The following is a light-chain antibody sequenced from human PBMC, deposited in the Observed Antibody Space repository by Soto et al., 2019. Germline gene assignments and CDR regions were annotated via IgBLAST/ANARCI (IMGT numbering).Light chain of an antibody. CDR1: QSVYNNY. Sequence: EIVLTQSPGTLSLSPGEGATLSCRASQSVYNNYLAWYQQKPGQAPRLLISGASIRATGIPDRFSGSGSGTDFTLTISSLQAEDAAVYYCQQYWSSPYTFGQGTKLEIK. CDR2: GAS. CDR3: QQYWSSPYT. J-gene: IGKJ2*01. V-gene: IGKV3-20*01.